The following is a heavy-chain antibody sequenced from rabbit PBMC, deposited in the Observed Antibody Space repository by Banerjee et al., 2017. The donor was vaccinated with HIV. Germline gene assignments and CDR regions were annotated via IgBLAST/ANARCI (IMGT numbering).Heavy chain of an antibody. CDR3: ARDYTNSDGDGFNL. CDR2: IYGGSSGST. Sequence: QEHLEESGGDLVKPGASLTLTCTASGFTISRYRMCWVRQAPGKGLEWIAGIYGGSSGSTYYANWAKGRFTISKTSSTTVTLQMTSLTAADTATYFCARDYTNSDGDGFNLWGQGTLVTVS. CDR1: GFTISRYR. J-gene: IGHJ4*01. D-gene: IGHD6-1*01. V-gene: IGHV1S45*01.